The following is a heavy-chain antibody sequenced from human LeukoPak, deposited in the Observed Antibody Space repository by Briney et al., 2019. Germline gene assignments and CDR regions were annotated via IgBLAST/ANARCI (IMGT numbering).Heavy chain of an antibody. D-gene: IGHD3-22*01. CDR3: ARAEYDSSGYYGY. Sequence: SETLSLTCTVSGGSISSYYWSWIRQHPGKGLEWIGYIYYSGSTYYNPSLKSRVTISVDTSKNQFSLKLSSVTAADTAVYYCARAEYDSSGYYGYWGQGTLVTVSS. CDR1: GGSISSYY. V-gene: IGHV4-59*06. J-gene: IGHJ4*02. CDR2: IYYSGST.